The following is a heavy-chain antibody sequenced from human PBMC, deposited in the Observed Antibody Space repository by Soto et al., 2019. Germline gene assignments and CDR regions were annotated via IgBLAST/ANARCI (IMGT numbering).Heavy chain of an antibody. V-gene: IGHV1-8*01. J-gene: IGHJ6*03. CDR2: MNPNSGNT. CDR1: GYTFNNYD. Sequence: QVQLVQSGAEVKKPGASVKVSCKASGYTFNNYDINWVRQATGQGLEWMGWMNPNSGNTGYAQKFQGRVTMTTNTSITTAYMELSSLRSEDTAVYYCARGPYCTSLSCPYYLDVWGKGTTVTVSS. D-gene: IGHD2-2*01. CDR3: ARGPYCTSLSCPYYLDV.